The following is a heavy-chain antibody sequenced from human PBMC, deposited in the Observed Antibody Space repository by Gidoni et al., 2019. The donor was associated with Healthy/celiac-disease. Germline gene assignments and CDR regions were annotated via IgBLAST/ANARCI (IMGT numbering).Heavy chain of an antibody. D-gene: IGHD1-26*01. V-gene: IGHV3-23*01. Sequence: EVQLLASGGGLVQPGGSLRLSCAASGFTFSSYARSWVRQAPGKGLEWVSAISGSGGSTYYAESVKGRFTSSRDNSKNTLYLQMNSLRAEDTAVYYCAKDFSGSDLYYFDYGGQGTLVTVSS. CDR2: ISGSGGST. CDR3: AKDFSGSDLYYFDY. CDR1: GFTFSSYA. J-gene: IGHJ4*02.